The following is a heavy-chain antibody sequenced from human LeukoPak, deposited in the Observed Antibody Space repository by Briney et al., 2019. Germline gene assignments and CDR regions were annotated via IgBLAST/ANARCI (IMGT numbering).Heavy chain of an antibody. CDR1: GYTFTTYA. D-gene: IGHD6-13*01. V-gene: IGHV1-3*01. CDR2: INAGNGNT. Sequence: ASVKVSCKTSGYTFTTYAMHWVRQAPGQRLEWMGWINAGNGNTKYSQKFQARVTITRDTSASTAYMELSSLRSEDTAVYYCARDPIGSRWPYYFDYWGQGTLVTVSS. CDR3: ARDPIGSRWPYYFDY. J-gene: IGHJ4*02.